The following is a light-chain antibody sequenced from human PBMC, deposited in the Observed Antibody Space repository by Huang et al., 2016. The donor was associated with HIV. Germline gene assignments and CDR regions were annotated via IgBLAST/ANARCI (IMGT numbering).Light chain of an antibody. CDR1: QSVLYSSNNKKY. Sequence: DIVMTQSPDSLAVSLGEGATINCKSSQSVLYSSNNKKYLAWYQQKPGHPPKLLIYWASTRESGVPDRFSGSGSGTDFTLTISSLQAEDVAVYYCQQYYSTPPTFGGGTKVEIK. J-gene: IGKJ4*01. CDR2: WAS. V-gene: IGKV4-1*01. CDR3: QQYYSTPPT.